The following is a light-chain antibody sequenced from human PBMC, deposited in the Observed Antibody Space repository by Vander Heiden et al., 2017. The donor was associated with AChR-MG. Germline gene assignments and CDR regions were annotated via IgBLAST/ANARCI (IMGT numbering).Light chain of an antibody. CDR2: TAS. Sequence: DIQMTQSPSSLSASVGDRVTIPCRASQSINTYLHWYQQKPGKAPKLLVYTASNVQKEVPSRFSGSGSGTDFSLTISSLQPEDFATYSCQQSYSTPRTFGQGTKLEI. J-gene: IGKJ2*01. V-gene: IGKV1-39*01. CDR1: QSINTY. CDR3: QQSYSTPRT.